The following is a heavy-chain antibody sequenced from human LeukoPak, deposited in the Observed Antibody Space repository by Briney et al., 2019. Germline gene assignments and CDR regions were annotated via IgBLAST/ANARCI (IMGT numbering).Heavy chain of an antibody. Sequence: SETLSLTCTVSGGPIRSYYWSWIRQPAGKGLEWIGRIYSTGITNYHPALKSRVTMSLDTSKNQFSLKLSSVTAADTAMYYCARELLFGDPGRSDFDYWGQGTLVTVSS. D-gene: IGHD3-10*02. CDR3: ARELLFGDPGRSDFDY. CDR1: GGPIRSYY. CDR2: IYSTGIT. J-gene: IGHJ4*02. V-gene: IGHV4-4*07.